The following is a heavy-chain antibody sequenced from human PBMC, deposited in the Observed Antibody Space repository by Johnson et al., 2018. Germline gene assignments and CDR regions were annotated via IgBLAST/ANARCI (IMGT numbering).Heavy chain of an antibody. J-gene: IGHJ3*02. D-gene: IGHD3-16*01. Sequence: QVQLQESGPGLVKPSEPLSLTCTVSGGSISSSSYYWGWIRQPPGKGLEWIGSIYYSGSTYYNPSPKSRVTISLDTSKTQFSLKLCSVTAADTAVDYCARHWGGDIRADKEEDAFDIWGQGTMVTVSS. CDR1: GGSISSSSYY. V-gene: IGHV4-39*01. CDR2: IYYSGST. CDR3: ARHWGGDIRADKEEDAFDI.